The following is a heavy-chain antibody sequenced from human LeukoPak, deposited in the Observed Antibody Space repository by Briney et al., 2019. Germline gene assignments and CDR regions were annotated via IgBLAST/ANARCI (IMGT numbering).Heavy chain of an antibody. V-gene: IGHV3-53*01. CDR3: AKLWDLLYPPDY. CDR1: GFTVSSNY. Sequence: GGSLRLSCAASGFTVSSNYMSWVRQAPGKGLEWVSVIYSGGSTYYADSVKGRFTISRDNSKNTLYLQMNSLRAEDTAVYYCAKLWDLLYPPDYWGQGTLVTVSS. J-gene: IGHJ4*02. D-gene: IGHD3-16*01. CDR2: IYSGGST.